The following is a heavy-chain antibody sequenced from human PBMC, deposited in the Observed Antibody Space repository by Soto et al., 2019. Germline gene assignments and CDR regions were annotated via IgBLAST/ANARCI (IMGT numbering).Heavy chain of an antibody. D-gene: IGHD5-12*01. V-gene: IGHV4-39*02. Sequence: QVQLQESGPGLVKPSETLSLTCTVSGGSIDRSNYFWGWIRQPPGKGLEWIGSIYYSGSTYYNPSLKRRVTISVHTSKNHFSLALTSVTSSDTAIYYCARAPPSPPPLDGYTSNFDSWGQGSLVTVSS. CDR1: GGSIDRSNYF. CDR3: ARAPPSPPPLDGYTSNFDS. CDR2: IYYSGST. J-gene: IGHJ4*02.